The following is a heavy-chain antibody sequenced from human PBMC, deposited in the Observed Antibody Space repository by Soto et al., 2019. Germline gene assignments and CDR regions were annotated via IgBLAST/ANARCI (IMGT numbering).Heavy chain of an antibody. V-gene: IGHV3-48*02. Sequence: EVQLVESGGGLVQPGGSLRLSCAASGFTFSDYSVNWVRQAPGKGLEWVSYIISTGDTMYYADSVKGRFTISRDNAKNSVYLQMNSLRDEDTAVYYCARDRDYAFDYWVQGTLVTVSA. CDR2: IISTGDTM. CDR1: GFTFSDYS. CDR3: ARDRDYAFDY. D-gene: IGHD4-17*01. J-gene: IGHJ4*02.